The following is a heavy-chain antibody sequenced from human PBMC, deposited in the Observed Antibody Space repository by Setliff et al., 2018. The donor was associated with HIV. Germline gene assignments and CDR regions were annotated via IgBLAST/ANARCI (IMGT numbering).Heavy chain of an antibody. CDR2: IIPIFGTA. Sequence: ASVKVSCKASGGTFSSYAISWVRQAPGQGLEWMGGIIPIFGTANYAQKFQGRVTMTRDTSISTAYMELSRLRSDDTAIYYCTRSTTADWGQGTMVTVSS. V-gene: IGHV1-69*05. CDR1: GGTFSSYA. D-gene: IGHD4-17*01. J-gene: IGHJ4*02. CDR3: TRSTTAD.